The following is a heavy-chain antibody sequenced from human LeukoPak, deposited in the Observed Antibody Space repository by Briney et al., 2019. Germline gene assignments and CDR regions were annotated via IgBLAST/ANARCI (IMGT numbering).Heavy chain of an antibody. Sequence: SCKTSGYDFTSYAMHWVRQAPGKGLEWVAVISYDGSNKYYADSVKGRFTISRDNSKNTLYLQMNSLRAEDTAVYYCARDWAWSILWWESPEQNDAFDIWGQGTMVTVSS. V-gene: IGHV3-30-3*01. D-gene: IGHD2-21*01. J-gene: IGHJ3*02. CDR2: ISYDGSNK. CDR3: ARDWAWSILWWESPEQNDAFDI. CDR1: GYDFTSYA.